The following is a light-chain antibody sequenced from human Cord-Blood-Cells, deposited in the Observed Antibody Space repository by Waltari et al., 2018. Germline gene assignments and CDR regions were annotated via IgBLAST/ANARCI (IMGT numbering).Light chain of an antibody. J-gene: IGKJ2*03. Sequence: IQITQSPSSLSASVGDRVSITCRASQSSSSYLNWYLQKPGKAPKLLIYAASSLQSGVPSRFSGSGAGTDFTLTISSRQPEDFATYYCQQSYSTPYSFGQGTKLEIK. V-gene: IGKV1-39*01. CDR2: AAS. CDR3: QQSYSTPYS. CDR1: QSSSSY.